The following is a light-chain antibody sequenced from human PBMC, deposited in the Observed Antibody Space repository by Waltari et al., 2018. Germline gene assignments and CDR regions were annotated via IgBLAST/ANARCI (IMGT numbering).Light chain of an antibody. J-gene: IGLJ2*01. CDR1: SSDDGGYNY. CDR2: EVS. CDR3: SSYTSSSTREV. V-gene: IGLV2-14*01. Sequence: QSALTQPASVSGSPGQSITISCTGSSSDDGGYNYVSWYQQHPGKAPKLMIYEVSNRPSGVSDRFSGSKSGNTASLTISGLQAEDAADYYCSSYTSSSTREVFGGGTNLTVL.